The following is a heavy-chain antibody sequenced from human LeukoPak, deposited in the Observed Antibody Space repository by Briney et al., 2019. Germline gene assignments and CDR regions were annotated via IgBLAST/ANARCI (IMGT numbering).Heavy chain of an antibody. V-gene: IGHV1-2*02. J-gene: IGHJ6*02. Sequence: ASVKVSYKASGYTFTGYYMHWVRQAPGQGLEWMGWINPNSGGTNYAQKFQGRVTMTRDTSISTAYMELSRLRSDDTAVYYCARAPDYGDDGNYGMDVWGQGTTVTVSS. CDR3: ARAPDYGDDGNYGMDV. D-gene: IGHD4-17*01. CDR2: INPNSGGT. CDR1: GYTFTGYY.